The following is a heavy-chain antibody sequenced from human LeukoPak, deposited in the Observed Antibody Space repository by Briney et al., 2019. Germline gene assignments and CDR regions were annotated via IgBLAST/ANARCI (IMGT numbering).Heavy chain of an antibody. D-gene: IGHD6-13*01. CDR1: GFTVSSNY. V-gene: IGHV3-53*01. CDR3: ARDLFAAAGTLDY. Sequence: GGSLRLSCAASGFTVSSNYMSCVRQAPGKGLEWVSVIYSGGSTYYADSVKGRFTISRDNSKNTLYLQMNSLRAEDTAVYYCARDLFAAAGTLDYWGQGTLVTVSS. CDR2: IYSGGST. J-gene: IGHJ4*02.